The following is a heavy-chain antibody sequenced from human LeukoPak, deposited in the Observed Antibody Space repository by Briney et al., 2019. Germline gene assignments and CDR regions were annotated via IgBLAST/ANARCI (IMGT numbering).Heavy chain of an antibody. CDR3: ARNSGYLTGEFDP. CDR2: INPNSGGT. V-gene: IGHV1-2*02. Sequence: ASVKVSCKASGYTFSGYYMHWVRQAPGQGLEWMGWINPNSGGTNYAQKFQGRVTMTRDTSISTAYMELSRLRSDDTAVYYCARNSGYLTGEFDPWGQGTLVTVSS. D-gene: IGHD5-12*01. CDR1: GYTFSGYY. J-gene: IGHJ5*02.